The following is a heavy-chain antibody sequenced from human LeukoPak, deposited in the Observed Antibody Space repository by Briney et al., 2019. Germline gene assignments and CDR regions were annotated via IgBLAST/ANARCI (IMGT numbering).Heavy chain of an antibody. Sequence: GGSPRLSCAASGFTFSSYAMSWVRQAPGKGLEWVSAISGSGGSTYYADSVKGRFTISRDNSKNTLYLQMSSLRAEDTAVYYCAKDDRPPTTVTTDPWFDPWGQGTLVTVSS. CDR1: GFTFSSYA. J-gene: IGHJ5*02. D-gene: IGHD4-17*01. CDR3: AKDDRPPTTVTTDPWFDP. V-gene: IGHV3-23*01. CDR2: ISGSGGST.